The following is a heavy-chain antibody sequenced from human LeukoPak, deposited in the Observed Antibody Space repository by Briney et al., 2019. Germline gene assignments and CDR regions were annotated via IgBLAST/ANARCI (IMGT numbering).Heavy chain of an antibody. CDR3: ARYAITGTTQFDY. J-gene: IGHJ4*02. D-gene: IGHD1-7*01. V-gene: IGHV1-69*05. CDR2: MRPMFGTG. CDR1: GGTFTSYA. Sequence: GASVKVSCKAPGGTFTSYAISWGRQAPGERGERMGGMRPMFGTGNYAQKFQGRVTITTDESTSTAYMELSSLRSEDTAVYYCARYAITGTTQFDYWGQGTLVTVSS.